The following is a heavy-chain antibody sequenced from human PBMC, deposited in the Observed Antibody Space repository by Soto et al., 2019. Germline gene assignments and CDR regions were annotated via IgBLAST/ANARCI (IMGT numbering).Heavy chain of an antibody. CDR3: ARADSSSSDYYYGMDV. CDR1: GGAISSSNW. Sequence: QVQLQESGPGLVKPSGTLSLTCAVSGGAISSSNWWSWVRQPPGKGLEWIGESYHSGSTNYNPSLKSRVTISVDKSKNQFSLKLSSVTAADTAVYYCARADSSSSDYYYGMDVWGQGTTVTVSS. D-gene: IGHD6-6*01. J-gene: IGHJ6*02. V-gene: IGHV4-4*02. CDR2: SYHSGST.